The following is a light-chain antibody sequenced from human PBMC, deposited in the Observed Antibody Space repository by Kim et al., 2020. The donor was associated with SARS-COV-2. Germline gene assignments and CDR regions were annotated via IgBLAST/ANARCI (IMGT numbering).Light chain of an antibody. V-gene: IGKV1-39*01. CDR1: QSICSY. CDR2: AAS. Sequence: LSASVGDRVTITCRASQSICSYLNWYQQKPGKAPMLLIYAASSLQSGVPSRFSGSGSGTAFTLTISSLQPEDFATYYCQQSYSTPPTFGQGTMVDIK. CDR3: QQSYSTPPT. J-gene: IGKJ1*01.